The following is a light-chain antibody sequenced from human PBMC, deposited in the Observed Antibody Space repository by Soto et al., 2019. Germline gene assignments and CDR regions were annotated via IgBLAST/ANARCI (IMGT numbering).Light chain of an antibody. Sequence: EIVLTQSPATLSAYPGERANLSCRASESVLDYLAWFQQRPGQSPRLLIYGPATRATGISARFSGGGSVTEFTLNISSLQSEDFAVYYCQQYEMWPPSITFGQGTRLEIK. CDR3: QQYEMWPPSIT. V-gene: IGKV3-15*01. CDR1: ESVLDY. J-gene: IGKJ5*01. CDR2: GPA.